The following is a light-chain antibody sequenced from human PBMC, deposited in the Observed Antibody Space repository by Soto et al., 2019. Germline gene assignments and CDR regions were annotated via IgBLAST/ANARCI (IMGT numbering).Light chain of an antibody. J-gene: IGKJ5*01. V-gene: IGKV3D-20*01. CDR1: QGVISAY. Sequence: EIVLTQSPATLSLSPGESATLSCGASQGVISAYLAWYQQKPGLAPRLLIYDASSRATGIPDRFSGSGSGTDFTLTISRLESEDFAVYYCQQYGTSPITFGQGTRLEMK. CDR2: DAS. CDR3: QQYGTSPIT.